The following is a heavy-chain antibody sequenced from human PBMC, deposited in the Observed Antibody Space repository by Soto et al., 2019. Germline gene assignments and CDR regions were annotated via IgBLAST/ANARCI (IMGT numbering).Heavy chain of an antibody. D-gene: IGHD1-26*01. CDR3: ARDPLEWELLPGDYYYYHGMDV. Sequence: ASVKVSCKASGYTFTSYAMHWVRQAPGQRLEWMGWINAGNGNTKYSQKFQGRVTITRDTSASTAYMELSSLRSEDTAVYYCARDPLEWELLPGDYYYYHGMDVWGQGTTVTVSS. J-gene: IGHJ6*02. CDR1: GYTFTSYA. CDR2: INAGNGNT. V-gene: IGHV1-3*01.